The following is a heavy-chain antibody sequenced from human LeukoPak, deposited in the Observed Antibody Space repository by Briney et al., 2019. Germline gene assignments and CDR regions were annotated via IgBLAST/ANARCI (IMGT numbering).Heavy chain of an antibody. CDR1: GGSLNRGHYY. CDR3: ESSAWGDTVP. J-gene: IGHJ5*02. CDR2: IYYSGSS. Sequence: SQTLCLTCTVSGGSLNRGHYYWSWIRQHPGKGREWSAYIYYSGSSFYNPSRKSRVTISVDTSKNQFSLKLRYVTAADTAVYSCESSAWGDTVPWGQGNLVTVSS. V-gene: IGHV4-31*03. D-gene: IGHD2-15*01.